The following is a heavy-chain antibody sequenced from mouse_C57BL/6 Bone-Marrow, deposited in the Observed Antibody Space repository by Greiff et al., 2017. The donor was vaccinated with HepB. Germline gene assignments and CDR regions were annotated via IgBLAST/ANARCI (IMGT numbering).Heavy chain of an antibody. J-gene: IGHJ1*03. Sequence: VQLQQSGPELVKPGASVKISCKASGYTFTDYYMNWVKQSHGKSLEWIGDINPNNGGTSYNQKFKGKATLTVDKSSSTAYMELRSLTSEDSAVYYCARGTPTVVATRYFDVWGTGTTVTVSS. D-gene: IGHD1-1*01. CDR2: INPNNGGT. CDR3: ARGTPTVVATRYFDV. CDR1: GYTFTDYY. V-gene: IGHV1-26*01.